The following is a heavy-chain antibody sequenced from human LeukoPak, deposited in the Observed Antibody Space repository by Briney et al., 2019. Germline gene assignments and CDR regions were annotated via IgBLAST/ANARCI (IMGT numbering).Heavy chain of an antibody. CDR1: GFTFSSYA. D-gene: IGHD3-22*01. CDR3: AKGPYYYDSSGYTLSWYFDL. CDR2: IRYDGSNK. J-gene: IGHJ2*01. Sequence: GGSLRLSCAASGFTFSSYAMHWVRQAPGKGLEWVAFIRYDGSNKYYADSVKGRFTISRDNSKNTLYLQMNSLRAEDTAVYYCAKGPYYYDSSGYTLSWYFDLWGRGTLVTVSS. V-gene: IGHV3-30*02.